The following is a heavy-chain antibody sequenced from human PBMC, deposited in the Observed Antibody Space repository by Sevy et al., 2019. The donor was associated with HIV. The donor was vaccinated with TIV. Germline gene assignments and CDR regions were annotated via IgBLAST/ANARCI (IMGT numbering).Heavy chain of an antibody. V-gene: IGHV1-8*01. D-gene: IGHD3-3*01. CDR2: MSPKTGAT. CDR3: ASGGNGDFWSYEYYYYGMDV. Sequence: ASVKVSCEASGYSFDSYDINWVRQATGQGLEWIGWMSPKTGATGFAQKFKGRVTMTRNTSMSTAYMELSSLTNEDTAVYYCASGGNGDFWSYEYYYYGMDVWGQGTTVTVSS. J-gene: IGHJ6*02. CDR1: GYSFDSYD.